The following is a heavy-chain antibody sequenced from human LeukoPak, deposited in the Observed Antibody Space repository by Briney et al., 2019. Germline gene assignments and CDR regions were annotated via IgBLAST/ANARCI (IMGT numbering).Heavy chain of an antibody. D-gene: IGHD6-19*01. V-gene: IGHV4-59*12. CDR2: IYYSGST. J-gene: IGHJ4*02. CDR3: ARGRIAVAGTRDYFDY. CDR1: GGSISSYY. Sequence: SETLSLTCTVSGGSISSYYWSWIRQPPGKGLEWIGYIYYSGSTNYNPSLKSRVTISVDTSKNQFSLKLSSVTAADTAVYYCARGRIAVAGTRDYFDYWGQGTLVTVSS.